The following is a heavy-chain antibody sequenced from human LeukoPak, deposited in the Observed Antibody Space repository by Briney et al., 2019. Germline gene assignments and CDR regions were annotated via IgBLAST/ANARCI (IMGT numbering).Heavy chain of an antibody. Sequence: GGSLRLSCTASGFTFGEYAMSWVRQAPGKGLEWVGFIRSKAYGGTTEYAASVKGRFTISRDDSKSIAYLQMNSLKTEDTAVYYCTRAREGYDILTGYFLWGQGTLVTVSS. D-gene: IGHD3-9*01. CDR2: IRSKAYGGTT. CDR1: GFTFGEYA. J-gene: IGHJ4*02. CDR3: TRAREGYDILTGYFL. V-gene: IGHV3-49*04.